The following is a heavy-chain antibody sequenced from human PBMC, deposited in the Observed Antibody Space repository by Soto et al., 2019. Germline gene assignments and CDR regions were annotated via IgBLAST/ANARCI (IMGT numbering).Heavy chain of an antibody. CDR1: GGSFSGYY. D-gene: IGHD1-1*01. CDR2: INHSGST. Sequence: ASETLSLTCAVYGGSFSGYYWSWIRQPPGKGLEWIGEINHSGSTNYNPSLKSRVTISVDTSKNQFSLKLSSVTAADTAVYYCARVKRDGYNYYYWFAPWGQGTLVTVSS. V-gene: IGHV4-34*01. J-gene: IGHJ5*02. CDR3: ARVKRDGYNYYYWFAP.